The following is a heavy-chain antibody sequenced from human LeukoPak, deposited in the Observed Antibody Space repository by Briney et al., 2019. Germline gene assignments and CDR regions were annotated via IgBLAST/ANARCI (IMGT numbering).Heavy chain of an antibody. CDR1: GYSFTSYW. D-gene: IGHD5-18*01. J-gene: IGHJ4*02. V-gene: IGHV5-10-1*01. CDR3: ARRGYSYAYDY. CDR2: IDPGDSYT. Sequence: GESLKISCKGSGYSFTSYWIIWVRQMPGKGLEWMGRIDPGDSYTIYYPSFQGHVTISTDKSIRTAYLQWSSLAASDTAMYYCARRGYSYAYDYWGQGTLVTVSS.